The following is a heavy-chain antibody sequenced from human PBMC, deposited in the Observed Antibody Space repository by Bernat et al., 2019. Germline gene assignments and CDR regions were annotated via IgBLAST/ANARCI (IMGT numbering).Heavy chain of an antibody. V-gene: IGHV3-23*01. CDR2: SSGRGTER. CDR1: GLDGKNWA. CDR3: ARPLDGSRFGELSDY. Sequence: GGGGGGAGGWRRVCCGAAGLDGKNWAVSWGRQAPGAGLQWVSASSGRGTERYHADSVKGRFTISRDNSRNTLYLAMNSLRDEDTAVYFCARPLDGSRFGELSDYWGQGTLVTVSS. J-gene: IGHJ4*02. D-gene: IGHD3-10*01.